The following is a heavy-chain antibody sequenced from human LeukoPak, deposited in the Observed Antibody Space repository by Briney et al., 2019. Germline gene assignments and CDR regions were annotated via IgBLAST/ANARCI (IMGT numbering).Heavy chain of an antibody. CDR2: ISSNGGST. V-gene: IGHV3-64D*06. CDR1: GFTFSSYA. D-gene: IGHD3-22*01. J-gene: IGHJ4*02. Sequence: GGSLRLSCSASGFTFSSYAMHWVRQAPGKGLEYVSAISSNGGSTYYADSLKGRFTISRDNSKNTLYLQMSSLRAEDTAVYYCVNPPSSGYYRGWGQGTLVTVSS. CDR3: VNPPSSGYYRG.